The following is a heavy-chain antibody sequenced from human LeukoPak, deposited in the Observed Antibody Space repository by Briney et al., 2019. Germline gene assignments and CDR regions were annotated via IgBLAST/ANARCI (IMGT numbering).Heavy chain of an antibody. J-gene: IGHJ4*02. D-gene: IGHD3-22*01. V-gene: IGHV4-34*01. CDR3: ARHTYDSSGYYPAEFDY. CDR1: GGSFSGYY. Sequence: PSETLSLTCAVYGGSFSGYYWSWIRQPPGKGLEWIGEINHSGSTNYNPSLKSRVTISVDTSKNQFSLKLSSVTAADTAVYYCARHTYDSSGYYPAEFDYWGQGTLVTVSS. CDR2: INHSGST.